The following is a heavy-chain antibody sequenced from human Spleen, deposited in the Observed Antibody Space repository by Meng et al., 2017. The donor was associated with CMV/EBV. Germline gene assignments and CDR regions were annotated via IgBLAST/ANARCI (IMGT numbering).Heavy chain of an antibody. Sequence: SETLSLTCTVSGGSISSYYWSWIRQPPGKGLEWIGYIYYSGSTNYNPSLKSRVTISVDTSKNQFSLKLSSVTAADTAVYYCARVSSSWYDFDYWGQGTLVTVSS. CDR2: IYYSGST. CDR3: ARVSSSWYDFDY. J-gene: IGHJ4*02. CDR1: GGSISSYY. V-gene: IGHV4-59*01. D-gene: IGHD6-13*01.